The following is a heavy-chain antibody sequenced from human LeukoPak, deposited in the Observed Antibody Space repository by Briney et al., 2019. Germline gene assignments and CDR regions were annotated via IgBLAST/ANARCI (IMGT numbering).Heavy chain of an antibody. D-gene: IGHD3-10*01. J-gene: IGHJ4*02. V-gene: IGHV1-69*05. Sequence: GASVKVSCKASGGTFSSYAISWVRQAPGQGLEWMGGIIPIFGTANYAQKFQGRVTITTDESTSTAYMELSSLRSEDTAVYYCARDGGDGYVSGSYYPTFGYWGQGTLVTVSS. CDR1: GGTFSSYA. CDR2: IIPIFGTA. CDR3: ARDGGDGYVSGSYYPTFGY.